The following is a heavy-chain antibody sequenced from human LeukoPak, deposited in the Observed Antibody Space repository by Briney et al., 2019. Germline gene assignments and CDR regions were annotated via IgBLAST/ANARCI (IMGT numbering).Heavy chain of an antibody. CDR3: ASEGAAAAFDY. CDR1: GFTFSSYW. CDR2: INHSGST. J-gene: IGHJ4*02. V-gene: IGHV4-34*01. D-gene: IGHD6-13*01. Sequence: GSLRLSCAASGFTFSSYWMSWVRQPPGKGLEWIGEINHSGSTNYNPSLKSRVTISVDTSKNQFSLKLSSVTAADTAVYYCASEGAAAAFDYWGQGTLVTVSS.